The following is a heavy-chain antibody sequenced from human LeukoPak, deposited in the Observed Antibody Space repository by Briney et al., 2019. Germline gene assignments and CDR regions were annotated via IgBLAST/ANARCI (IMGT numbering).Heavy chain of an antibody. CDR1: GDSMSSYF. V-gene: IGHV4-59*01. D-gene: IGHD4-17*01. CDR3: ARSRGGFGDYGSWFDP. Sequence: SETLSLTCTVSGDSMSSYFWSWIRQPPGKGLEWIAYNHDSGTTNYNTSLKRRVTTSIDTSKNQFSLKLNSVTPADTAVYYCARSRGGFGDYGSWFDPWGQGTLVTVSS. J-gene: IGHJ5*02. CDR2: NHDSGTT.